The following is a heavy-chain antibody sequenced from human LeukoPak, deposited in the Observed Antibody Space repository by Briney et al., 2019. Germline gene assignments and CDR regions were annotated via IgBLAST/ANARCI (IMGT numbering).Heavy chain of an antibody. CDR1: GFIFSNYA. J-gene: IGHJ4*02. CDR3: ATPSGYYYDSSGHGN. V-gene: IGHV3-30*04. D-gene: IGHD3-22*01. Sequence: GGSLRLSCTASGFIFSNYAMHWVRQAPGRGLEWVAVIFYDGSNKYYADSVKGRFTISRDNAKNSLYLQMNSLRAEDTAVYYCATPSGYYYDSSGHGNWGQGTLVTVSS. CDR2: IFYDGSNK.